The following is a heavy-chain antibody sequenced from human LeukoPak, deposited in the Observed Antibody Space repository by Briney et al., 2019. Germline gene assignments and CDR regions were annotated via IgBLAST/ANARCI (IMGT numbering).Heavy chain of an antibody. Sequence: GGSLRLSCAASGFTFNNYGMHWVRQAPGKGLEWVAFIRYDGSYEYYADSVKGQFTISRDNSKTTLYLQMNSLRSEDTAAYYCAKDGGLHLYYYYNYMDIWGKGTTVTVSS. V-gene: IGHV3-30*02. J-gene: IGHJ6*03. CDR3: AKDGGLHLYYYYNYMDI. CDR2: IRYDGSYE. D-gene: IGHD5-24*01. CDR1: GFTFNNYG.